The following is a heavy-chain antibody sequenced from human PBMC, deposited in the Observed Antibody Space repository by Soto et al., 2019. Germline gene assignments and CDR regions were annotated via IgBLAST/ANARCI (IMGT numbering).Heavy chain of an antibody. D-gene: IGHD2-2*01. CDR3: ARDTSERRVRNWFES. CDR1: GFTFSRYG. CDR2: ISSTTSYV. Sequence: GGSLRLSCAASGFTFSRYGMNWLRQAPGKGLEWVASISSTTSYVYYADSVKGRFSTSRDNAKNILSLEMYALRTEDTAVYYCARDTSERRVRNWFESWGQGTLVTVSS. V-gene: IGHV3-21*06. J-gene: IGHJ5*01.